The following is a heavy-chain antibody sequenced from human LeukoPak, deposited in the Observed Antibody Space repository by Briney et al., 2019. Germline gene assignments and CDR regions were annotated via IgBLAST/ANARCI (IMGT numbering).Heavy chain of an antibody. Sequence: GGSLRLSCTASGFTFSSYWMNWVRRAPGKGLEWVANIKQDGSEKYYVDSVKGRFTISRDNAKKSLYLQMNSLRAEDTAVYYCARETEMANLDYWGQGILVTVSS. V-gene: IGHV3-7*04. CDR3: ARETEMANLDY. D-gene: IGHD5-24*01. CDR2: IKQDGSEK. J-gene: IGHJ4*02. CDR1: GFTFSSYW.